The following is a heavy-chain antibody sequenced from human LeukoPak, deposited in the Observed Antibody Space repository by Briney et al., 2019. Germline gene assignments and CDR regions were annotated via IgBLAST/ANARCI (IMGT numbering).Heavy chain of an antibody. CDR3: AKEGSSREIDY. Sequence: GGPLRLSCAASGFTFSSYGMHWVRQAPGKGLEWVAVISYDGSNKYYADSVKGRFTISRDNSKNTLYLQMNSLRAEDTAVYYCAKEGSSREIDYWGQGTLVTVSS. J-gene: IGHJ4*02. CDR2: ISYDGSNK. D-gene: IGHD6-19*01. CDR1: GFTFSSYG. V-gene: IGHV3-30*18.